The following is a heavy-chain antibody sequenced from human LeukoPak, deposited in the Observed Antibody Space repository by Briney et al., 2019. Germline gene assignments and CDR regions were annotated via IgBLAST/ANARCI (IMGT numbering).Heavy chain of an antibody. CDR2: IYYSGST. V-gene: IGHV4-59*01. D-gene: IGHD5-12*01. Sequence: PSETLSLPCTVSGVTISSYYWRWIRQPPGKGLEWIGYIYYSGSTNYNHSLKSRVTISVDTSKNQFSLKLSSVTAADTAVYYCARGFIVATIHLDYWGQGTLVTVSS. CDR3: ARGFIVATIHLDY. CDR1: GVTISSYY. J-gene: IGHJ4*02.